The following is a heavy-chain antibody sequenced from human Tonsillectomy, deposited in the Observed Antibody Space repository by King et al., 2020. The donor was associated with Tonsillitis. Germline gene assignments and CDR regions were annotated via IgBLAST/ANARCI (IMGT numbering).Heavy chain of an antibody. D-gene: IGHD4/OR15-4a*01. CDR2: IYWNDDK. CDR1: GFSLRTSGVG. J-gene: IGHJ4*02. Sequence: TLKESGPTLVKPTQTLTLTCTFSGFSLRTSGVGVGWIRQPPGKALEWLALIYWNDDKRYSPSLKSRLTVTKDTSKNQVVLTMTNMDPVDTATYYCAHATNYAEYFDYWGQGTLVTVSS. CDR3: AHATNYAEYFDY. V-gene: IGHV2-5*01.